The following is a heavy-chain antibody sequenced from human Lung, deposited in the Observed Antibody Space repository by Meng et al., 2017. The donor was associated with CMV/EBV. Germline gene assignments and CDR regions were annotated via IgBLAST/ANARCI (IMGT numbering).Heavy chain of an antibody. CDR2: ISYDGNNE. CDR1: GFNFRSFA. J-gene: IGHJ4*02. Sequence: GGSLRLSCAASGFNFRSFAMHWVRQAPGQGLEWVAAISYDGNNEYYVDSVKGRFSISRDNSKNTASLQMSSLRLDDTAVYFCASAFDTDYWGQGTLVTVSS. CDR3: ASAFDTDY. D-gene: IGHD3-9*01. V-gene: IGHV3-30*04.